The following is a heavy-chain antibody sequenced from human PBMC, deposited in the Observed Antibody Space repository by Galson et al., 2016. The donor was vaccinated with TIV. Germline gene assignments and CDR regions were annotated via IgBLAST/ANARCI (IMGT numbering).Heavy chain of an antibody. CDR2: IYSDGRP. V-gene: IGHV3-53*01. Sequence: SLRLSCAASGFIVNNNQMSWVRQAPGEGLEWISVIYSDGRPYYANSVAGRFTISRDDSKNTLYLQMTSLRAEDTAVYYCARDRYYDASGYYFYYYGMDVWGQGTTVTVSS. J-gene: IGHJ6*02. D-gene: IGHD3-3*01. CDR3: ARDRYYDASGYYFYYYGMDV. CDR1: GFIVNNNQ.